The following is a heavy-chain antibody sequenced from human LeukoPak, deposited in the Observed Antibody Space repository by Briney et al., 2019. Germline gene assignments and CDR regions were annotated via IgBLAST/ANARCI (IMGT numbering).Heavy chain of an antibody. V-gene: IGHV4-61*01. J-gene: IGHJ6*02. CDR1: GGSVSSGSYY. D-gene: IGHD3-3*01. CDR2: IYYSGST. Sequence: SETLSLTCTVSGGSVSSGSYYWSWIRQPPGKGLEWIGYIYYSGSTNYNPSLKSRVTISVDTSKDQFSLKLSSVTAADTAVYYCAREHLERLGLNYYYYGMDVWGQGTTVTVSS. CDR3: AREHLERLGLNYYYYGMDV.